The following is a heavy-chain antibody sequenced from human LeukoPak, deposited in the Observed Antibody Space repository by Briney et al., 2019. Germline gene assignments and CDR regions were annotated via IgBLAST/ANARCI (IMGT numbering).Heavy chain of an antibody. CDR1: GYTFTGYY. Sequence: PGASVKVSCKASGYTFTGYYMHWVRQAPGQGLEWMGWINPNSGGTNYAQKFQGRVTMTRDTSISTAYMELGRLRSDDTAVYYCARDYDIVNWFDPWGQGTLVTVSS. CDR3: ARDYDIVNWFDP. J-gene: IGHJ5*02. D-gene: IGHD3-9*01. CDR2: INPNSGGT. V-gene: IGHV1-2*02.